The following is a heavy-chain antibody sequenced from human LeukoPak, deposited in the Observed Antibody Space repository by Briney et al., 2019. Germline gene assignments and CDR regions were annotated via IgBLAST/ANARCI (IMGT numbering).Heavy chain of an antibody. D-gene: IGHD3-3*01. V-gene: IGHV4-39*07. CDR3: ARGRFLDAFDI. CDR1: RGSLSSSSYY. J-gene: IGHJ3*02. CDR2: IYYSAST. Sequence: SETLSLTCTVSRGSLSSSSYYCGWIRPPPGKGLEWIGSIYYSASTYYNPSLKSRVTISVDTSKNQFSLKLSSVTAADTAVYYCARGRFLDAFDIWGQGTMVTVSS.